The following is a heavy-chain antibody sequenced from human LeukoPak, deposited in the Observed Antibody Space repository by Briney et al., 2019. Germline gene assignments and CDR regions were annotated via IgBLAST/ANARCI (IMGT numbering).Heavy chain of an antibody. Sequence: GGSLRLSCAAPGFTFSSYGMHWVRQAPGKGLEWVAFIRYDGSNEYYADSVKGRFTISRDNSKNTLYLQMNSLRAEDTAVYYCAKDYYDYVWGSYRYGYYYYYYMDVWGKGTTVTVSS. CDR2: IRYDGSNE. CDR1: GFTFSSYG. V-gene: IGHV3-30*02. CDR3: AKDYYDYVWGSYRYGYYYYYYMDV. D-gene: IGHD3-16*02. J-gene: IGHJ6*03.